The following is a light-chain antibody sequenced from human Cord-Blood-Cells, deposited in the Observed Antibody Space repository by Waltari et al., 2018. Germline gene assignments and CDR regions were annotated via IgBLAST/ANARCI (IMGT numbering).Light chain of an antibody. CDR3: QQYYSTPRT. Sequence: DIVMTQSPDSLAVSLGERATINCKSSQSVLYSSNNKNYLAWYQQKPGRPRKLLIYWAATRESGVPARFSGSGSGTDFTLTISSLQAEDVAVYYCQQYYSTPRTFGQGTKVEIK. CDR2: WAA. J-gene: IGKJ1*01. V-gene: IGKV4-1*01. CDR1: QSVLYSSNNKNY.